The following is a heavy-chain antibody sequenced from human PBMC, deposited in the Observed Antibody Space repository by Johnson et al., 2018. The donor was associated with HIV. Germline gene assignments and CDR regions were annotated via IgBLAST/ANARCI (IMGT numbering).Heavy chain of an antibody. D-gene: IGHD1-26*01. V-gene: IGHV3-33*06. CDR2: IWYDGSNK. J-gene: IGHJ3*02. CDR3: AKESKWESRTPHDFEM. Sequence: QVQLVESGGGVVQPGRSLRLSCAASGFTFSSYGMHWVRQAPGKGLEWVAVIWYDGSNKYYADSVKGRFTISRDNSKNTLYLQMKSLRVEDTAVYYCAKESKWESRTPHDFEMWGQGTMVTVSS. CDR1: GFTFSSYG.